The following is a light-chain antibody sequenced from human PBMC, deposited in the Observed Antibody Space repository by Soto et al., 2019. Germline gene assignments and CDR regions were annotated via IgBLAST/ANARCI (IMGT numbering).Light chain of an antibody. Sequence: QMTQSPPSLSASVGDRVTVTCRASHDIGNSLAWYQHRPGKSPRLLISGASTLQSGVPARFSGSGSATDFTLVISNLRPEDVATYYCQKYNSYPLTFGGGTKVEVK. CDR1: HDIGNS. CDR3: QKYNSYPLT. J-gene: IGKJ4*01. CDR2: GAS. V-gene: IGKV1-27*01.